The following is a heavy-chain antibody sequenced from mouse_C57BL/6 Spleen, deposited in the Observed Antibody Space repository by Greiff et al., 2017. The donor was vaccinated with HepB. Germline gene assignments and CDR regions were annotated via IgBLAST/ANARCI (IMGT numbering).Heavy chain of an antibody. CDR1: GYTFTSYW. V-gene: IGHV1-64*01. D-gene: IGHD2-4*01. CDR2: IHPNSGST. J-gene: IGHJ2*01. CDR3: ARLGYDYDDY. Sequence: QVQLQQSGAELVKPGASVKLSCKASGYTFTSYWMHWVKQRPGQGLEWIGMIHPNSGSTNYNEKFKSKATLTVDKSSSTAYMQLSSLTSEDSAVYYCARLGYDYDDYWGQGTTLTVSS.